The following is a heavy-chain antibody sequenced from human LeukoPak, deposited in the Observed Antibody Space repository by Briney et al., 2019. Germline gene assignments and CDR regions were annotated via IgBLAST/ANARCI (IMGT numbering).Heavy chain of an antibody. J-gene: IGHJ5*02. D-gene: IGHD1-26*01. CDR2: ISLAGRT. Sequence: SGTLSLTCGVSGGSITTTNYWSWVRQPPGGGLEWIGEISLAGRTRYNPSLKSRVNISIDESKNHLYLNLASVTAADTAVYYCSRESGPYCPFGHWGQGTLVAVTS. CDR1: GGSITTTNY. V-gene: IGHV4-4*02. CDR3: SRESGPYCPFGH.